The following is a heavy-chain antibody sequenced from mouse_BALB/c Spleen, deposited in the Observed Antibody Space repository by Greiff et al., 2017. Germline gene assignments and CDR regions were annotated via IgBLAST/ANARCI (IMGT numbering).Heavy chain of an antibody. D-gene: IGHD2-1*01. CDR2: IWAGGST. V-gene: IGHV2-9*02. Sequence: VQLKESGPGLVAPSQSLSITCTVSGFSLTSYGVHWVRQPPGKGLEWLGVIWAGGSTNYNSALMSRLSISKDNSKSQVFLKMNSLQTDDTAMYYCARLYYGNYGAMDYWGQGTSVTVSS. J-gene: IGHJ4*01. CDR1: GFSLTSYG. CDR3: ARLYYGNYGAMDY.